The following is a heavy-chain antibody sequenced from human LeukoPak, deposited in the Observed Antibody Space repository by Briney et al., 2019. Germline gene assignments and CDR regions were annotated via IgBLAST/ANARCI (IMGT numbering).Heavy chain of an antibody. CDR2: IYYSGST. Sequence: PSETLSLTCTVSGGSISSSSYHWGWIRQPPGKGLEWIGSIYYSGSTYYNPSLKSRVTISVDTSKNQFSLKLSSVTAADTAVYYCASLPGGDGYNSHFDYWGQGTLVTVSS. J-gene: IGHJ4*02. CDR1: GGSISSSSYH. D-gene: IGHD5-24*01. CDR3: ASLPGGDGYNSHFDY. V-gene: IGHV4-39*01.